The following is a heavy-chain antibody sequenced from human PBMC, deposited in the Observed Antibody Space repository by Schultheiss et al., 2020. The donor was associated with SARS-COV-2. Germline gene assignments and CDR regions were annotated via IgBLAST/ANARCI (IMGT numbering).Heavy chain of an antibody. CDR3: ARVVYSYGAGWAFDI. D-gene: IGHD5-18*01. J-gene: IGHJ3*02. Sequence: GESLKISCAASGFTFSSYGMHWVRQAPGKGLEWVAVIWYDGSNKYYADSVKGRFTISRDNAKNTLYLQMNSLRAEDTAVYYCARVVYSYGAGWAFDIWGQGTMVTVSS. CDR2: IWYDGSNK. CDR1: GFTFSSYG. V-gene: IGHV3-33*08.